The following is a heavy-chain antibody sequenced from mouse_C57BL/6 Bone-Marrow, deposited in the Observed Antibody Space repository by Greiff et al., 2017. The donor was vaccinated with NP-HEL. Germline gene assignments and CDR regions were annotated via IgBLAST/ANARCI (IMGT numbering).Heavy chain of an antibody. V-gene: IGHV5-12*01. D-gene: IGHD1-1*01. Sequence: EVKLMESGGGLVQPGGSLKLSCAASGFTFSDYYMYWVRQTPVKRLEWVAYISNGGGSTYYPDTVKGRFTISRDNAKNTLYLQMSRLKSEDTAMYYCARHSRISYYYGSSPFDYWGQGTTLTLSS. J-gene: IGHJ2*01. CDR2: ISNGGGST. CDR1: GFTFSDYY. CDR3: ARHSRISYYYGSSPFDY.